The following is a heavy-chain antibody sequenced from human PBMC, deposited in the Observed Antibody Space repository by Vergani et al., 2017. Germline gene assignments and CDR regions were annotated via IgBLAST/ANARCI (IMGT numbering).Heavy chain of an antibody. J-gene: IGHJ4*02. V-gene: IGHV4-59*08. CDR1: GGSISSYY. CDR3: ARHKVAQYYFDY. Sequence: QVQLQESGPGLVKPSETLSLTCTVSGGSISSYYWSWIRQPPGKGMEWIGYIYYSGSTNDNPSLKSRVTISVDTSKNQFSLKLSSVTAADTAVYYCARHKVAQYYFDYWGQGTLVTVSS. CDR2: IYYSGST. D-gene: IGHD2-15*01.